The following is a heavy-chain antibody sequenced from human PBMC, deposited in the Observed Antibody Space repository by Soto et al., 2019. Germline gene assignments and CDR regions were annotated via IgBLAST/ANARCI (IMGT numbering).Heavy chain of an antibody. V-gene: IGHV1-3*01. D-gene: IGHD2-21*01. J-gene: IGHJ1*01. Sequence: QVQLVQSGAEVKKPGASVTVSCKASGYTFTSFPIHWVRQAPGQRLEWMGWINAGNGDTKYSQKFQGRVTVTRDTSASTAYMELISLRSEDTAVYYCTRAPRGENWGQGTLFTVSS. CDR1: GYTFTSFP. CDR2: INAGNGDT. CDR3: TRAPRGEN.